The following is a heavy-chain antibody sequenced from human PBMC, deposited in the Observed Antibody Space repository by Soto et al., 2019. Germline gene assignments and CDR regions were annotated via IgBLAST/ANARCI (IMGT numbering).Heavy chain of an antibody. CDR2: ISYSGST. V-gene: IGHV4-30-4*01. CDR1: GGSISSGEYY. J-gene: IGHJ5*02. Sequence: SETLSLTCTVSGGSISSGEYYWTWIRQPPGKGLEWIGYISYSGSTHYSPSLKSRVSITVDTSKNQFSLNLASVSAEDTAVYYCASIYDSSGYYYGNNWFDPWGQGTLVTVSS. D-gene: IGHD3-22*01. CDR3: ASIYDSSGYYYGNNWFDP.